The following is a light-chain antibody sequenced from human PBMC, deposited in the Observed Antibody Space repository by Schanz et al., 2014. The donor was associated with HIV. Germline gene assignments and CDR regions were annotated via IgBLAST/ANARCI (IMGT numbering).Light chain of an antibody. Sequence: EIVLTQSPGSLSLSPGGRATLSCGASQRLSSSYLAWYQQKRDQPPRLVIYATSTRAAGIPDRFSGTGSGTDFTLTISSLEPEDFAVYYCQQPGRSLLFTFGQGTKLEIK. V-gene: IGKV3-20*01. J-gene: IGKJ2*01. CDR1: QRLSSSY. CDR3: QQPGRSLLFT. CDR2: ATS.